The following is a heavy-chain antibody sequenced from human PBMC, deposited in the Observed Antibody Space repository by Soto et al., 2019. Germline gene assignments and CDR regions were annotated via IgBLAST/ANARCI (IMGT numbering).Heavy chain of an antibody. CDR3: ASSPLCGGSCYHYYYGMDV. Sequence: RASVKVSCKASGGTFSSYAISWVRQAPGQGLEWMGGIIPIFGTANYAQKFQGRVTITADESTSTAYMELSSLRSEDTAVYYCASSPLCGGSCYHYYYGMDVWGQGTTVTVSS. J-gene: IGHJ6*02. CDR2: IIPIFGTA. D-gene: IGHD2-15*01. CDR1: GGTFSSYA. V-gene: IGHV1-69*13.